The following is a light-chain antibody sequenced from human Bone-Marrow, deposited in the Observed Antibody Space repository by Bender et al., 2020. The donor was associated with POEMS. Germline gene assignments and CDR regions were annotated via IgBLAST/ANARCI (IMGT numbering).Light chain of an antibody. J-gene: IGLJ1*01. CDR3: SSYAGSNIVYV. CDR1: SSNIGAHA. CDR2: SSH. Sequence: QSVLTQPPSASGTPGQRVTISCSGGSSNIGAHAVNWYQHLPGTAPKLLIYSSHRRPSEVPDRFSGSRSGTSASLTISGLQAEDEADYYCSSYAGSNIVYVFGTGTKVSVL. V-gene: IGLV1-44*01.